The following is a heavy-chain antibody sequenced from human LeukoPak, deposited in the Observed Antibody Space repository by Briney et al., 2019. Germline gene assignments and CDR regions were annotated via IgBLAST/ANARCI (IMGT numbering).Heavy chain of an antibody. V-gene: IGHV3-21*01. CDR1: GFTFSSYH. Sequence: PGGSLRLSCAASGFTFSSYHMNWVRQAPGKGLEWVSSVSSSSSYIYYADSVKGRFTVSRDNAKNSLYLQMNSLRAEDTAVYYCARSVYGGNAYDYWGQGTLVTVSS. CDR2: VSSSSSYI. D-gene: IGHD4-23*01. CDR3: ARSVYGGNAYDY. J-gene: IGHJ4*02.